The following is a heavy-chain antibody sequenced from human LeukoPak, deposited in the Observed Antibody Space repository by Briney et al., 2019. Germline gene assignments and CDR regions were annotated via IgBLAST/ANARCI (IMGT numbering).Heavy chain of an antibody. CDR2: INHSGST. J-gene: IGHJ4*02. V-gene: IGHV4-34*01. CDR3: ARDADGYSGYGGFDY. CDR1: GGSFSGYY. Sequence: PSETLSLTCAVYGGSFSGYYWSWIRQPPGKGLEWIGEINHSGSTNYNPSLKSRVTISVDTSKNQFSLKLSSVTAADTPVYYCARDADGYSGYGGFDYWGQGTLVTVSS. D-gene: IGHD5-12*01.